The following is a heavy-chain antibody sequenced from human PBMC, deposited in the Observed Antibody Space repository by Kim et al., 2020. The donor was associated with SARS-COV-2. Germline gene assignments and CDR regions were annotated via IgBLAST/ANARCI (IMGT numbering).Heavy chain of an antibody. Sequence: GESLQISCKGSGYSFISYWIGWVRQMPGKGLEWMGIIYPGDSDTRYSPSFQGQVTISADKSISTAYLQWSSLKASDTAMYYCARYGYYDSSGYYQADVFDIWGQGTMVTVSS. J-gene: IGHJ3*02. CDR1: GYSFISYW. D-gene: IGHD3-22*01. V-gene: IGHV5-51*01. CDR2: IYPGDSDT. CDR3: ARYGYYDSSGYYQADVFDI.